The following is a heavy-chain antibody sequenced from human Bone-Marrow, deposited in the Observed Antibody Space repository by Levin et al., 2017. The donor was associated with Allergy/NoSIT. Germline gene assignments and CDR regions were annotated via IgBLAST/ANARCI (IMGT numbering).Heavy chain of an antibody. Sequence: SCSVSGGSISNYYWSWIRQPAGKGLEWIGRIYTSGSTNYNPSLKSRVTMSVDTSKNQFSLNLRSVTAADTAVYYCTRDHGSGYPYYWGQGTLVTVSS. V-gene: IGHV4-4*07. CDR3: TRDHGSGYPYY. D-gene: IGHD3-22*01. CDR1: GGSISNYY. CDR2: IYTSGST. J-gene: IGHJ4*02.